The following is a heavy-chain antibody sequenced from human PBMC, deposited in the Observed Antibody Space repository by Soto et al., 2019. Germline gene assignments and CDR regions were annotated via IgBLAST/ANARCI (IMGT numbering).Heavy chain of an antibody. Sequence: ASVKVSCKASGYTFTGYYMHWVRQAPGQGLEWMGWINPNSGGTNYAQKFQGRVTMTRDTSISTAYMELSRLRSDDTAVYYCAREIVDTANWFDPWGQGTLVTVSS. CDR1: GYTFTGYY. J-gene: IGHJ5*02. CDR2: INPNSGGT. CDR3: AREIVDTANWFDP. V-gene: IGHV1-2*02. D-gene: IGHD5-18*01.